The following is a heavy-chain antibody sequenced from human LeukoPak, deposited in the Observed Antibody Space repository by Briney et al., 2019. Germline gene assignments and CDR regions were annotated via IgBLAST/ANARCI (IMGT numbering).Heavy chain of an antibody. CDR2: TRYDGSEQ. J-gene: IGHJ4*02. CDR1: GFTFKDYG. Sequence: GGSLRLSCEASGFTFKDYGMHWFRLAPGRRLEWVAFTRYDGSEQFYAASVKGRFIISRDNSNNTLYLQMSTLRSEDTALYYCAKDTYSISLRGYYFDYWGQGTLVTVSS. D-gene: IGHD2-21*01. V-gene: IGHV3-30*02. CDR3: AKDTYSISLRGYYFDY.